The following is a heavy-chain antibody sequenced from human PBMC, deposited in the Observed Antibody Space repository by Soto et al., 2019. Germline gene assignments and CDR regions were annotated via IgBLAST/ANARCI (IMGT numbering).Heavy chain of an antibody. V-gene: IGHV4-59*08. CDR3: ARTVLGPDLLADSFVDYYYYMDV. J-gene: IGHJ6*03. CDR1: GGSISSYY. Sequence: PSETLSLTCTVSGGSISSYYWSWIRQPPGKGLEWIGYIYYTGSTNYNPSLKSRVTFSADSSRGQFSLRLNSVTAADTAVYYCARTVLGPDLLADSFVDYYYYMDVWGQGTTVTVSS. D-gene: IGHD3-9*01. CDR2: IYYTGST.